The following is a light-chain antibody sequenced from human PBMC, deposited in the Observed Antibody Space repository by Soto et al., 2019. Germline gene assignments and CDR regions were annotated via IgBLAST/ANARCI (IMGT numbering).Light chain of an antibody. CDR3: QQYDTSRRT. CDR1: QSVSSSY. CDR2: GAS. J-gene: IGKJ1*01. Sequence: IVLTQSPGTLSLSPGERATLSCRASQSVSSSYLAWYQRKPGQAPRLLIYGASSRATGIPDRFSGSGSGTDFSLTISSLEPEDFAVYYCQQYDTSRRTFGQGTKV. V-gene: IGKV3-20*01.